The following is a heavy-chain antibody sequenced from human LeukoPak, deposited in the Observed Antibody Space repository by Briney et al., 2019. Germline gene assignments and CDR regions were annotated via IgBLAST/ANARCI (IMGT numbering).Heavy chain of an antibody. CDR3: ARGRGWGTFDN. V-gene: IGHV3-13*04. D-gene: IGHD3-10*01. Sequence: PGGSLRLSCAASGFTFSSYDMHWVRQGTGKGLEWVSAIGTAGDTYYPGSVKCRFTTSNENAKNSLYLQMNSLGDGDAAVYYCARGRGWGTFDNWGQGTMVTVSS. CDR1: GFTFSSYD. J-gene: IGHJ3*02. CDR2: IGTAGDT.